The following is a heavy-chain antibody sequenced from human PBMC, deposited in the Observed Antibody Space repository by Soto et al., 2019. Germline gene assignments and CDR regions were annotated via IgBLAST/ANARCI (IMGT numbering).Heavy chain of an antibody. D-gene: IGHD3-10*01. CDR2: IKPSDGST. Sequence: ASVKVSCKASGYTFTSYYIHWVRQAPGQGLEWKGIIKPSDGSTSYAQRFQGRVTMTRDTSTSTVYMELSSLRSDDTAVYYCAREDGVTMIRGVLKGFNWFDPWGQGTLVTVSS. J-gene: IGHJ5*02. CDR1: GYTFTSYY. V-gene: IGHV1-46*01. CDR3: AREDGVTMIRGVLKGFNWFDP.